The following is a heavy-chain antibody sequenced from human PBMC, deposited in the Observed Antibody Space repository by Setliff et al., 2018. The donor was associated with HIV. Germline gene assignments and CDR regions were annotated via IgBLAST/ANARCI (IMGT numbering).Heavy chain of an antibody. D-gene: IGHD3-22*01. J-gene: IGHJ4*02. CDR3: ARDRASSGYYARFDH. CDR1: GFTLTSYS. V-gene: IGHV3-48*03. Sequence: PGGSLRLSCAASGFTLTSYSMTWVRQAPGKGLEWVSYIRSGGTIVYYADSVKGRFTISRDNAKKLVYLQMNSLRAEDTAIYYCARDRASSGYYARFDHWGQGTLVTVSS. CDR2: IRSGGTIV.